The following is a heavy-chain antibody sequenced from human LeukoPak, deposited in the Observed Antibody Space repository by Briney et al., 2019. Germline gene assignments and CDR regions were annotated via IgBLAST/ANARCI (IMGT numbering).Heavy chain of an antibody. CDR1: GGSISSYY. Sequence: SETLSLTCTVSGGSISSYYWCWIRPPPGKGQEWSGYIYYSGSNNYNPSIKSRVTISVDTSKNQFSLKVTSGTAADAAVYYCARDRDSSGLRDFDLWGRGTLVTVSS. CDR2: IYYSGSN. D-gene: IGHD3-22*01. V-gene: IGHV4-59*01. J-gene: IGHJ2*01. CDR3: ARDRDSSGLRDFDL.